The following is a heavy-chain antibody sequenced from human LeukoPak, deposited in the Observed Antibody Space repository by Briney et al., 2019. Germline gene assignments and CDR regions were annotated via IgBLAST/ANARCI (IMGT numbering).Heavy chain of an antibody. CDR3: ARQLVQAEYFQH. Sequence: SETLSLTCAVYGGSFSGYYWSWIRQPPGKGLEWIGSIYYSGSTYYNPSLKSRVTISVDTSKNQFSLKLSSVTAADTAVYYCARQLVQAEYFQHWGQGTLVTVSS. J-gene: IGHJ1*01. CDR1: GGSFSGYY. D-gene: IGHD6-13*01. V-gene: IGHV4-34*01. CDR2: IYYSGST.